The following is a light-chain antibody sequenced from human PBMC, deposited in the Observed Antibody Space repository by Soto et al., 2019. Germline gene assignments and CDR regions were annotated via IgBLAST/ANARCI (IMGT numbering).Light chain of an antibody. Sequence: DIQMTQSPSTLSASVGDRVTITCRASQSISSWLAWYQQKPGKAPKVLIYKASSLESGVPSRFSGSGSGTEFTLTISSLQPDDFATYYCQQYDSYSTFGQGTKVXXK. CDR2: KAS. CDR1: QSISSW. CDR3: QQYDSYST. J-gene: IGKJ1*01. V-gene: IGKV1-5*03.